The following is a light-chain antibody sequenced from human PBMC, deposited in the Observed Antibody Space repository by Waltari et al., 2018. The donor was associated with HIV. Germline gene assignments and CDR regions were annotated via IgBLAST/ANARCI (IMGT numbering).Light chain of an antibody. CDR2: EAA. J-gene: IGKJ2*01. CDR1: QTISAK. V-gene: IGKV3-15*01. Sequence: EIVMTQSPPTLSVSPGQRVTLSCRASQTISAKVAWYQQRPGQAPRLLIYEAATRPTGIPARFIGSGSGTEFTLTISSLQSEDFATYFCQQYDSGPRGITFGQGTMLEIK. CDR3: QQYDSGPRGIT.